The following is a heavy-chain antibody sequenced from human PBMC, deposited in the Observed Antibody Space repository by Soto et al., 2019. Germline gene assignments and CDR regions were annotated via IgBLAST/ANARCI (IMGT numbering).Heavy chain of an antibody. CDR1: GFTFSSYG. CDR2: ISYDGSNK. CDR3: AKDVVVRGVTTLFDY. D-gene: IGHD3-10*01. J-gene: IGHJ4*02. V-gene: IGHV3-30*18. Sequence: QVQLVESGGGVVQPGRSLRLSCAASGFTFSSYGMHWVRQAPGKGLEWVAVISYDGSNKYYADSVKGRFTISRDNSKNTLYLQMNSLRAEDTAVYYCAKDVVVRGVTTLFDYWGQGTLVTVSS.